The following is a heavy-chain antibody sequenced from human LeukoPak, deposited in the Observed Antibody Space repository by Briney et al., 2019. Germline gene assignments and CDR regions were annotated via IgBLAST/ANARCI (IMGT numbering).Heavy chain of an antibody. V-gene: IGHV1-46*01. Sequence: RASVTVSCKVSGYTLTELSMHWVRQAPGKGLEWMGIINPSGGSTSYAQKFQGRVTMTRDTSTSTVYMELSSLRSEDTAVYYCARDISRQHIFDYWGQGTLVTVSS. CDR1: GYTLTELS. J-gene: IGHJ4*02. CDR3: ARDISRQHIFDY. CDR2: INPSGGST. D-gene: IGHD6-13*01.